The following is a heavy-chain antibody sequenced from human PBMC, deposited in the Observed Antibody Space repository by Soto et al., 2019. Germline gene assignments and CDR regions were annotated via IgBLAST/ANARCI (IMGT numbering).Heavy chain of an antibody. D-gene: IGHD1-20*01. V-gene: IGHV2-5*01. CDR3: EHLTVLYDWHNYCDY. Sequence: QITLKESGPTLVKPTQTLTLTCTFSGFSLITGGLGVGWIRQPPGKALEWLALIYWNGDDRYNPSLRGRLTIAKDTSKNHVVLTMTNMDPVDTATYYCEHLTVLYDWHNYCDYWGQGILVTVSS. CDR1: GFSLITGGLG. CDR2: IYWNGDD. J-gene: IGHJ4*02.